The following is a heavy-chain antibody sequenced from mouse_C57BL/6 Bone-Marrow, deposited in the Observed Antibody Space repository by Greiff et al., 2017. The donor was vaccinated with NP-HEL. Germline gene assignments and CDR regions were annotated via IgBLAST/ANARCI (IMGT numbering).Heavy chain of an antibody. J-gene: IGHJ4*01. CDR1: EYDFPSYY. CDR2: INSDGGST. D-gene: IGHD2-4*01. V-gene: IGHV5-2*01. CDR3: ARRVYDYGPCFAMED. Sequence: EVQVVESGGGLVQPGESLKLSCESYEYDFPSYYMSWVRKTPEKGLEWVAAINSDGGSTNYPDTMKRRFTITGDNTTKTLYLQMSSLRSEDTALYYGARRVYDYGPCFAMEDWGQGTSVTVSS.